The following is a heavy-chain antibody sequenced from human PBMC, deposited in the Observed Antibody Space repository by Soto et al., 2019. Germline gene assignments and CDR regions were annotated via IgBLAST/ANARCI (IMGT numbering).Heavy chain of an antibody. CDR2: IWYDGSNK. D-gene: IGHD6-25*01. CDR1: GFTFSSYG. V-gene: IGHV3-33*01. CDR3: ARDFRKRRAATDY. J-gene: IGHJ4*02. Sequence: QVQLVESGGGAVQPGRSLRLSCAASGFTFSSYGMHWVRQAPGKGLEWVAVIWYDGSNKYYADSVKGRFTISRDNSKNTLYLQMNSLRAEDTAVYYCARDFRKRRAATDYWGQGTLVTVSS.